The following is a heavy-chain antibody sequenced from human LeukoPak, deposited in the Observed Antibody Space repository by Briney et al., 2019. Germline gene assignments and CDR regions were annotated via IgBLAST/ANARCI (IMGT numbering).Heavy chain of an antibody. Sequence: ASAKVSCKASGYTFTGYYMHWVRQAPGQGLEWMGWINPNSGGTNYAQKFQGRVTMTRDTSISTAYMELSRLRSDDTAVYYCARVVNYYYGMDVWGQGTTVTVSS. CDR2: INPNSGGT. V-gene: IGHV1-2*02. D-gene: IGHD2-2*01. CDR3: ARVVNYYYGMDV. CDR1: GYTFTGYY. J-gene: IGHJ6*02.